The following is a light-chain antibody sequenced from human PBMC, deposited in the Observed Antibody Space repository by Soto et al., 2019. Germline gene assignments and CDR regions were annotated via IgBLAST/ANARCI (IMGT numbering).Light chain of an antibody. Sequence: EIVLTQSPPTLSWSPGERATLSCRASQTVSTYLAWYQQKPGQAPRLLIFDASNRATGIPARFSGSGSGTDFTLTISSLEPGDFAVYYCQQRHSWPPTFGGGTKVEIK. CDR1: QTVSTY. CDR2: DAS. V-gene: IGKV3-11*01. J-gene: IGKJ4*01. CDR3: QQRHSWPPT.